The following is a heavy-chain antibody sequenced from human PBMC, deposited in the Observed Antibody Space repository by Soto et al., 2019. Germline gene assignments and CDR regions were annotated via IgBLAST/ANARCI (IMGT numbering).Heavy chain of an antibody. CDR2: IVPIFGTA. CDR3: ARTLYYYDSSGYFDAFDI. J-gene: IGHJ3*02. D-gene: IGHD3-22*01. Sequence: ASVKVSCKASGGTFSSYAISWVRQAPGQGLEWMGGIVPIFGTANYAQKFQGRVTITADESTSTAYMELSSLRSEDTAVYYCARTLYYYDSSGYFDAFDIWGQGTMVTVSS. CDR1: GGTFSSYA. V-gene: IGHV1-69*13.